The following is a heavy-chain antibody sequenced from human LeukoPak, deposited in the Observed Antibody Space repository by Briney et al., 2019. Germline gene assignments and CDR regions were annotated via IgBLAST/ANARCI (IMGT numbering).Heavy chain of an antibody. CDR1: GFTFTSSS. J-gene: IGHJ4*02. CDR2: IVGDSTDT. V-gene: IGHV1-58*02. D-gene: IGHD5-18*01. CDR3: AADPDTTMAFDC. Sequence: SVKVSCKASGFTFTSSSIQWIRQARGQRLEWIGLIVGDSTDTYYAQRFQERVTIARDMPTSKAYLELSSLRTEDTAVYYCAADPDTTMAFDCWGQGTLVTVSS.